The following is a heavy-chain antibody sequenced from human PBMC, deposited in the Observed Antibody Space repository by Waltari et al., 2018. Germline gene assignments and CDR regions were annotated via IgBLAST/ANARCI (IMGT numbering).Heavy chain of an antibody. CDR3: ARDRGRGLYLDT. J-gene: IGHJ4*02. Sequence: QLQLQESGPGLVKPSGTLCLICAVSGDSMNYWWSWVRQPPGKGLEWIGQVLGSGRTNYNPSFASRVTISLDTSTHQFALKMTSATAADTALYYCARDRGRGLYLDTWGQGILVTVSP. CDR1: GDSMNYW. CDR2: VLGSGRT. V-gene: IGHV4-4*02. D-gene: IGHD2-15*01.